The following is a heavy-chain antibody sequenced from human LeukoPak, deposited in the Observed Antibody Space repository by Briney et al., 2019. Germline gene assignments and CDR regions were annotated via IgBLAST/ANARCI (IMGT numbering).Heavy chain of an antibody. CDR1: GFTFSSYD. CDR2: IGTAGDT. V-gene: IGHV3-13*04. Sequence: PGGSLRLSCAASGFTFSSYDMHWVRQPTGKGLEWVSAIGTAGDTYYPGSVKGRFTISRENAKNSLYLQMNSLRAGDTAVYYCVRGTGYGAYDYDFDYWGQGTLVTVSS. J-gene: IGHJ4*02. D-gene: IGHD5-12*01. CDR3: VRGTGYGAYDYDFDY.